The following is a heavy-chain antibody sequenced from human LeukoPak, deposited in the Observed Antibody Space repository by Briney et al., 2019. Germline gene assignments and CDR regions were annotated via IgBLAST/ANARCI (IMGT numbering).Heavy chain of an antibody. Sequence: PGGTLRLSCAASGFTFSRNGMTWVRQAPGKGPEWVSAISGSGGSTYYADSVKGRFTISRDNSKNTLYLQMNSLRAEDTAVYYCAKDRRAGSYDYWGRGTLVTVSS. CDR3: AKDRRAGSYDY. V-gene: IGHV3-23*01. D-gene: IGHD3-10*01. J-gene: IGHJ4*02. CDR2: ISGSGGST. CDR1: GFTFSRNG.